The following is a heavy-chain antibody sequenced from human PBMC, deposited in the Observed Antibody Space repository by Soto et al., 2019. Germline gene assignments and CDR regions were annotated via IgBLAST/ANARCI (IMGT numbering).Heavy chain of an antibody. J-gene: IGHJ4*02. CDR1: GYTFTSYD. D-gene: IGHD5-12*01. Sequence: ASVKVSCKASGYTFTSYDINWVRQATGQGLEWMGWMNPNSGNTGYAQKFQGRVTMTRNTSISTAYMELSSLRSEDTAVYYCARSAGYSGYDWLAYWGQGTLVTVSS. V-gene: IGHV1-8*01. CDR3: ARSAGYSGYDWLAY. CDR2: MNPNSGNT.